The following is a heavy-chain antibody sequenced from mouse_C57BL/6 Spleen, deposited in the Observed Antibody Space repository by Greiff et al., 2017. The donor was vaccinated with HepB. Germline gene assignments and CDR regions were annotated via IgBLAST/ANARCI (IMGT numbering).Heavy chain of an antibody. D-gene: IGHD1-1*01. CDR1: GYTFTSYW. J-gene: IGHJ2*01. V-gene: IGHV1-53*01. CDR3: AREDYGSSALDY. CDR2: INPSNGGT. Sequence: QVQLQQPGTELVKPGASVKLSCKASGYTFTSYWMHWVKQRPGQGLEWIGNINPSNGGTNYNEKFKSKATLTVDKSSGTAYMQLSSLTSGDSAVYYCAREDYGSSALDYWGQGTTLTVSS.